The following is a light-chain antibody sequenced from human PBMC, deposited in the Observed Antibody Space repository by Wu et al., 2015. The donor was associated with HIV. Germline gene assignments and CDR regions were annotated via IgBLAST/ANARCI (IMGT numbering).Light chain of an antibody. V-gene: IGKV3-20*01. J-gene: IGKJ5*01. CDR1: QSVSSSH. CDR3: QQYGSSPPIT. CDR2: GAS. Sequence: EIVLTQSPGTLSLSPGERATLSCRASQSVSSSHLAWYQQKPGQAPRLLIYGASSRAIGIPDRFSGSGSGTDFTLTISRLEPEDFAVYYCQQYGSSPPITFGQGTRLEIK.